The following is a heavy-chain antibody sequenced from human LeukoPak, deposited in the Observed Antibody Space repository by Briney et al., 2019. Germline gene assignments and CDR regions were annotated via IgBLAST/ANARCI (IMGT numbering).Heavy chain of an antibody. D-gene: IGHD2-15*01. J-gene: IGHJ4*02. CDR1: GFSLSTSGVD. CDR3: AHLKGYCGGNSCPKQFDY. V-gene: IGHV2-5*02. CDR2: IYWDDNK. Sequence: SGPTLVKPTQTLTLTCTFSGFSLSTSGVDVGWIRQPPGKALEWLALIYWDDNKLYSPSLKSRLTITKDTSKNQVVLTMTNMDPADTATYYCAHLKGYCGGNSCPKQFDYWGQGTLVTVSS.